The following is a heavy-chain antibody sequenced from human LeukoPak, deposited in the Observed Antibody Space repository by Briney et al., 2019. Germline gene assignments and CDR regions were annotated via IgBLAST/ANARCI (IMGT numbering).Heavy chain of an antibody. CDR1: GGSFSGYY. D-gene: IGHD3-10*01. Sequence: PSETLSLTCAVYGGSFSGYYWNWIRQPPGKGLEWIGEINHSGSTNYNPSLKGRVTISVDTSKNQFSLKLSSVTAADTAVYYCARGSYDYGSGSYYWFDPWGQGTLVTVSS. V-gene: IGHV4-34*01. CDR3: ARGSYDYGSGSYYWFDP. J-gene: IGHJ5*02. CDR2: INHSGST.